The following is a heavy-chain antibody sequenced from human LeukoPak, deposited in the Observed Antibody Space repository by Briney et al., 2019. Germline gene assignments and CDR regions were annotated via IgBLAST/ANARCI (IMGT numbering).Heavy chain of an antibody. J-gene: IGHJ3*02. D-gene: IGHD4-17*01. Sequence: GGSLRLSCAASGFTFSNAWMSWVRQAPGKGLEWVGRIKSKTDGGTTDYAAPVKGRFTISRDDSKNTLYLQMNSLKTEDTAVYYCARGRGDYGVGAFDIWGQGTMVTVSS. CDR1: GFTFSNAW. V-gene: IGHV3-15*01. CDR3: ARGRGDYGVGAFDI. CDR2: IKSKTDGGTT.